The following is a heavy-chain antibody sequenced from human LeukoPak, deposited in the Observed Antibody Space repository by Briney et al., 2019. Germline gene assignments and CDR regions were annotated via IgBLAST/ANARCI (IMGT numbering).Heavy chain of an antibody. Sequence: QPGGSLRLSCAASGFTFSSYEMNWVRQAPGKGLEWVSYVSSSGSTIYYADSVKGRFTISRDNAKNTLYLQMNSLRTDDTAVYYCARDNPSDYWGQGTLVTVSS. D-gene: IGHD1-14*01. CDR2: VSSSGSTI. V-gene: IGHV3-48*03. CDR1: GFTFSSYE. CDR3: ARDNPSDY. J-gene: IGHJ4*02.